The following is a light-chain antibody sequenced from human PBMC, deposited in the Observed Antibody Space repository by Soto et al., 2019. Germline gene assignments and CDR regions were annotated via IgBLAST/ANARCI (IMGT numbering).Light chain of an antibody. CDR3: QQYNSYSLT. Sequence: IQMTQSPSSLDSSLGDTVTITCRASQGIRNDLGWYQQNPGKAPKLLIYAASNLQSGVPSRFSVSGSGTEFTLTISCLKPDDCATYYCQQYNSYSLTFGGGTKVDIK. CDR1: QGIRND. J-gene: IGKJ4*01. V-gene: IGKV1-17*01. CDR2: AAS.